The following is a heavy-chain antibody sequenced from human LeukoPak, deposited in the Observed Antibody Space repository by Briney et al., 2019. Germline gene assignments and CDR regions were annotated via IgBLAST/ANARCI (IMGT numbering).Heavy chain of an antibody. CDR3: ARSRYFTNGICSYFDY. Sequence: PGGSLRLSCAASGFTFSSYSMNWVRQAPGKGLEWVSSISSSSSYIYYADSVKGRFTISRDNAKNSLYLQMNSLRAEDTAVYYCARSRYFTNGICSYFDYWGQGTLVTVSS. CDR1: GFTFSSYS. CDR2: ISSSSSYI. V-gene: IGHV3-21*04. J-gene: IGHJ4*02. D-gene: IGHD2-8*01.